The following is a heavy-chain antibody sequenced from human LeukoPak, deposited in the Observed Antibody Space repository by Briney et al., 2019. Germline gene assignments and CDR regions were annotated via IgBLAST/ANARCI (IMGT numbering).Heavy chain of an antibody. D-gene: IGHD3/OR15-3a*01. V-gene: IGHV4-4*07. J-gene: IGHJ4*02. CDR2: VYTSGST. CDR1: GGSISGYY. CDR3: ARCKLDDFWTGFYTWFDY. Sequence: SETLSLTCTVSGGSISGYYWNWIRQPAGKGLEWIGRVYTSGSTNYSPSLKSRVTMSLDTPKNQFSLKLCSLTAADTAVYYCARCKLDDFWTGFYTWFDYWGQGTLVTVSP.